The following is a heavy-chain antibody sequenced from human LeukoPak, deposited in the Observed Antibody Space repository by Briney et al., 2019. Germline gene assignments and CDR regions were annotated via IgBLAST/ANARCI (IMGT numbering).Heavy chain of an antibody. V-gene: IGHV5-51*01. Sequence: GESLKISCKGSGYSFTTYWIGWVRQMPGRGLEWMGIIYPSDSNTRYSPSFQGQVTISADKSISTAYLQWNSLKASDTAIYYCARRGDSSSPPDYYYYGLDVWGQGTTVTVSS. CDR1: GYSFTTYW. J-gene: IGHJ6*02. CDR3: ARRGDSSSPPDYYYYGLDV. CDR2: IYPSDSNT. D-gene: IGHD6-6*01.